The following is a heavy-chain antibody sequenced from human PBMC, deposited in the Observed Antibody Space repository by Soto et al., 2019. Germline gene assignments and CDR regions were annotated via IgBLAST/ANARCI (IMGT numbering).Heavy chain of an antibody. J-gene: IGHJ4*02. CDR1: GGSISSYY. CDR3: ARTSRDYYDSSGYYYDSGYYFDY. CDR2: IYYSGST. Sequence: SETLSLTCTVSGGSISSYYWSWIRQPPGKGLEWIGYIYYSGSTNYNPSLKSRVTISVDTSKNQFSLKLSSVTAADTAVYYCARTSRDYYDSSGYYYDSGYYFDYWGQGTLVTVSS. D-gene: IGHD3-22*01. V-gene: IGHV4-59*01.